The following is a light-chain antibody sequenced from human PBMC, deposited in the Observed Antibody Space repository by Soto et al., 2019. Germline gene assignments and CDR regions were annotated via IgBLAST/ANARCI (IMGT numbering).Light chain of an antibody. V-gene: IGLV1-44*01. Sequence: QSVLTQPPSASGTPGQRVTISCSGSSSNIGRNTVNWYQQLPGTGPKVLIYSNNQRPAGVPDRLSGSKSGTSASLAISGLQSEDEADYYCAAWDDSLNAVVFGGGTKLTVL. CDR2: SNN. CDR1: SSNIGRNT. J-gene: IGLJ2*01. CDR3: AAWDDSLNAVV.